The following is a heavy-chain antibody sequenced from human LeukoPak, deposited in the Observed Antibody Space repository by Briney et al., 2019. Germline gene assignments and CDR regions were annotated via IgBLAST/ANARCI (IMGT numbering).Heavy chain of an antibody. CDR3: AREGVYYYDSSGYSYYFDY. CDR2: IYYSGST. V-gene: IGHV4-59*01. D-gene: IGHD3-22*01. CDR1: GGSISSYY. Sequence: SETLSLTCTVSGGSISSYYWSWIRQPPGKGLEWNGYIYYSGSTNYNPSLKSRVTISVDTSKNQFSLKLSSVTAADTAVYYCAREGVYYYDSSGYSYYFDYRAREPWSPSPQ. J-gene: IGHJ4*02.